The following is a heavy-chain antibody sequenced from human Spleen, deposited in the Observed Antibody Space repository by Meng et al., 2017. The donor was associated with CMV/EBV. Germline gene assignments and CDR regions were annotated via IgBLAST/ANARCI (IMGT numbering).Heavy chain of an antibody. CDR1: SYA. CDR2: IIPILGIA. D-gene: IGHD3-3*01. V-gene: IGHV1-69*10. Sequence: SYAISGVRQAPGQGLEWRGGIIPILGIANYAQKFQGRVTITADKSTSTAYMELSSLRSEDTAVYYCARSRAPAYDFWSGYRDAFDIWGQGTMVTVSS. CDR3: ARSRAPAYDFWSGYRDAFDI. J-gene: IGHJ3*02.